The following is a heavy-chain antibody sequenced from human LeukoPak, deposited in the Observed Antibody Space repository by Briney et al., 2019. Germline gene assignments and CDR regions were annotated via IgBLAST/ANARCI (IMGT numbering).Heavy chain of an antibody. J-gene: IGHJ3*02. CDR1: GGSISSYY. CDR3: AREPRVATVRDAFDI. V-gene: IGHV4-59*01. Sequence: SETLSLTCTVSGGSISSYYWSWIWQPPGKGLEWVGYIYYSGSTNYNPSLKSRGTISVEASKNQFSLKLRSVTSANTAVYYCAREPRVATVRDAFDIWRQGTMVTVSS. D-gene: IGHD5-12*01. CDR2: IYYSGST.